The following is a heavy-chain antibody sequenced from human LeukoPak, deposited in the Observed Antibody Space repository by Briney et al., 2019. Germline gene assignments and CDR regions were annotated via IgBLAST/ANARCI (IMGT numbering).Heavy chain of an antibody. D-gene: IGHD3-10*01. CDR3: ARHYYGSGKLYNWFDP. CDR2: INHSGST. CDR1: GGSISSSSDY. J-gene: IGHJ5*02. Sequence: NTSETLSLTCTVSGGSISSSSDYWSWIRQPPGKGLEWIGEINHSGSTNYNPSLKSRVTISVDTSKNQFSLKLSSVTAADTAVYYCARHYYGSGKLYNWFDPWGQGTLVTVSS. V-gene: IGHV4-39*01.